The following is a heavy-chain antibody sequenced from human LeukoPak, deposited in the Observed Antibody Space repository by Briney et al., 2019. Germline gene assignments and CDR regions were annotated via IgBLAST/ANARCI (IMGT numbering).Heavy chain of an antibody. D-gene: IGHD3-3*01. CDR2: IKQDGSEK. CDR3: ARDNGVVHGVYYMDV. Sequence: GGSLRLSCAASGVTFSNYWMTWVRQAPGKGLEWVADIKQDGSEKLYVKSVRGRFTISRDNAKMSLFLQMNSLRAEDTAVYYCARDNGVVHGVYYMDVWGKGTTVTVS. V-gene: IGHV3-7*01. CDR1: GVTFSNYW. J-gene: IGHJ6*03.